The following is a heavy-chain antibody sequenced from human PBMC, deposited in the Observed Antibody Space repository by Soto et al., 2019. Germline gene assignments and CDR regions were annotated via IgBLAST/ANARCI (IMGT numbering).Heavy chain of an antibody. Sequence: QVQLVQSGAEVKKPGSSVKVSCKASGGTFSSYTISWVRQAPGQGLEWMGRIIPTLGIANYAQKFQGRVTITAAKATHTHYMELSSLRSEETAVYYCERDQEAYCSGGRCYPNWFDPWGQGTLVTVSS. CDR1: GGTFSSYT. CDR2: IIPTLGIA. D-gene: IGHD2-15*01. CDR3: ERDQEAYCSGGRCYPNWFDP. V-gene: IGHV1-69*08. J-gene: IGHJ5*02.